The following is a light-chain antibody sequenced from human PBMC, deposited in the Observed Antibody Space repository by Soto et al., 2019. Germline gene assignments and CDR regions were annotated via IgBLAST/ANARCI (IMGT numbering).Light chain of an antibody. Sequence: QSALTQPPSASGSPGQSVTISCTGTSSDVGGYNYVSWYQQHPGKAPKLIIYEVTKRPSGVPDRFSGSKSGNTASLTVSGLLAEDEADYYCGSHAGIINVVFGGGTKLTVL. CDR1: SSDVGGYNY. V-gene: IGLV2-8*01. CDR3: GSHAGIINVV. CDR2: EVT. J-gene: IGLJ3*02.